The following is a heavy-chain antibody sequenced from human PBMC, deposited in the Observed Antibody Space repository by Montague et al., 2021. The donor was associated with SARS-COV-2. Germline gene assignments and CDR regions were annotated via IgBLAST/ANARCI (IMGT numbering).Heavy chain of an antibody. J-gene: IGHJ4*02. CDR2: TYYRSKWYN. CDR1: GDSVSSNIAT. V-gene: IGHV6-1*01. D-gene: IGHD4-11*01. Sequence: CAISGDSVSSNIATWNWIRQSPSRGLEWLGRTYYRSKWYNDYAESVKSRITTDPDTSKHQFSLHLNSVTPEDTAVYYCAGIPVDSKYYFDFWGQGTLVTVSS. CDR3: AGIPVDSKYYFDF.